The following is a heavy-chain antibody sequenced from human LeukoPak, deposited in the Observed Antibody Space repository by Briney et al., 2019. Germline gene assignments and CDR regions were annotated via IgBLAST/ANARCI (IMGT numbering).Heavy chain of an antibody. CDR1: GYTFTGYY. J-gene: IGHJ4*02. V-gene: IGHV1-2*02. Sequence: GASVKVSCKASGYTFTGYYMHWVRQAPGQGLEWMGWINPNSGGTNYAQKFQGRVTMTRDTSISTAYMELSRLRSDDTAVYYCARGGDIVVVPAAYHFDYWGQGTLVTVSS. CDR3: ARGGDIVVVPAAYHFDY. CDR2: INPNSGGT. D-gene: IGHD2-2*01.